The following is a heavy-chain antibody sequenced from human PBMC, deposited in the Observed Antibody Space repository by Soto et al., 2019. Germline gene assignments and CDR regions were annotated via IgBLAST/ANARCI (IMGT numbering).Heavy chain of an antibody. J-gene: IGHJ4*02. CDR3: ARDKITGLFDY. CDR1: GGSINVYY. CDR2: IYNSGST. V-gene: IGHV4-59*12. D-gene: IGHD2-8*02. Sequence: SETLSLTCTVSGGSINVYYWSWIWQPPGKGLEWVGYIYNSGSTNYNPSLKSRVTISVDTSKNQFSLKLTSVTAADTALYYCARDKITGLFDYWGQGTLVTVSS.